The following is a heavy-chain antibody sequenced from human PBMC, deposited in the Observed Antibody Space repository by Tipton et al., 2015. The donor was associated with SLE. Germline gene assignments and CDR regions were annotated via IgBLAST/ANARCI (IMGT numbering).Heavy chain of an antibody. CDR2: VYDSGTT. V-gene: IGHV4-39*07. CDR3: ARVVTVGAAHYYDIDV. Sequence: TLSLTCTISGDSIRSGSDDWAWIRQPPGKGLEWIGSVYDSGTTHYNPSLKSRVTMSVDTSKTQFSLKLGSLTAADTAVYYCARVVTVGAAHYYDIDVWGQGTRVTVSS. D-gene: IGHD2-21*02. CDR1: GDSIRSGSDD. J-gene: IGHJ6*02.